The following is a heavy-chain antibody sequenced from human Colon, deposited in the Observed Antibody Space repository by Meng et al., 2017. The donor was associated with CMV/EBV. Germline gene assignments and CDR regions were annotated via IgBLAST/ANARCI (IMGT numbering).Heavy chain of an antibody. V-gene: IGHV3-30*02. CDR1: GFTFSAST. Sequence: GESLKISCAASGFTFSASTMHWVRQTPGKVLEWVSFIHINGGDEQYADAVRSRFTISRDNSKNTLYLQMSSLRADDTAVYYCADDFWMERGYWGPGTLVTVSS. CDR2: IHINGGDE. J-gene: IGHJ4*02. D-gene: IGHD3-3*01. CDR3: ADDFWMERGY.